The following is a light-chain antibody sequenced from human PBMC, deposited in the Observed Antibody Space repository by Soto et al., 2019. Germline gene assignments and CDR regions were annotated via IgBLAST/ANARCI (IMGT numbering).Light chain of an antibody. CDR3: QHYVNWPLT. J-gene: IGKJ4*01. Sequence: EIVMTQSPATPSVSPGEGATLSCRASQGIGDTLAWYQQKPGQTPRLLIYDTSISATGVPARFSGSRSGAEFTLTISSLQSEDFAVYYCQHYVNWPLTFGGGTKVESK. V-gene: IGKV3-15*01. CDR2: DTS. CDR1: QGIGDT.